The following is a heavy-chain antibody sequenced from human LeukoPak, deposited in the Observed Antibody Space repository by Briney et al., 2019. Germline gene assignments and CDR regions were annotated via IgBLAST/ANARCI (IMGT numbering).Heavy chain of an antibody. CDR1: GYTFTSYY. D-gene: IGHD4-17*01. CDR2: INPSDGTI. V-gene: IGHV1-46*01. J-gene: IGHJ5*02. Sequence: ASVKVSCKASGYTFTSYYMHWVRQAPGQGLEWMGIINPSDGTITYAQKFQGRVTMTRDTSTNTVHMELRSLRSEDTAVYYCARRTVIRGNWFDPWGQGTLVTVSS. CDR3: ARRTVIRGNWFDP.